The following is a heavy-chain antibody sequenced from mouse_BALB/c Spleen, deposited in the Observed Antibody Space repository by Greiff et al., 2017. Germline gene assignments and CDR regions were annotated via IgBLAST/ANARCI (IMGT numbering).Heavy chain of an antibody. CDR3: NASPDVYYAMDY. CDR1: GFNIKDYY. D-gene: IGHD3-1*01. J-gene: IGHJ4*01. Sequence: VQLQQSGAELVRSGASVKLSCTASGFNIKDYYMHWVKQRPEQGLEWIGWIDPENGDTEYAPKFQGKATMTADTSSNTAYLQLSSLTSEDTAVYYCNASPDVYYAMDYWGQGTSVTVSS. CDR2: IDPENGDT. V-gene: IGHV14-4*02.